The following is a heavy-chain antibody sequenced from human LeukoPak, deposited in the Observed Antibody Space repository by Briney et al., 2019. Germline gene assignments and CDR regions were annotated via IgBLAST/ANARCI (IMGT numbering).Heavy chain of an antibody. J-gene: IGHJ4*02. D-gene: IGHD6-13*01. CDR1: GGSISSYY. Sequence: TSETLSLTCTVSGGSISSYYWSWIRQPPGKGLEWIGYIYYSGSTNYNPSLKSRVTISVDTSKNQFSLKLSSVTAADTAVYYCARQVAAAGRATYQFDYWGQGTLVTVSS. CDR2: IYYSGST. CDR3: ARQVAAAGRATYQFDY. V-gene: IGHV4-59*08.